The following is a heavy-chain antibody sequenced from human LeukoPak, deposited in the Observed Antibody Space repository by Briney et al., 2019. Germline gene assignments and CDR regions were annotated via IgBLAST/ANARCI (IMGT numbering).Heavy chain of an antibody. CDR2: ISWNSGSI. Sequence: GGSLRLSCAASRFTFSSYAMHWVRQAPGKGLEWVSGISWNSGSIGYADSVKGRFTISRDNAKNSLYLQMNSLRAEDTALYYCAKARRDYSGYDYWGQGTLVTVSS. CDR3: AKARRDYSGYDY. V-gene: IGHV3-9*01. CDR1: RFTFSSYA. D-gene: IGHD5-12*01. J-gene: IGHJ4*02.